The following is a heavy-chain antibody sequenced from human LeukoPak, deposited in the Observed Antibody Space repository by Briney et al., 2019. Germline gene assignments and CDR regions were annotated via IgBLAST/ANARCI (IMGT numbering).Heavy chain of an antibody. Sequence: GGSLRLSCAASGFTFSSYGMHWVRQAPGKGLEWVAVISYDGSNKYYADSVKGRFTISRDNSKNTLYLQMNSLRAEDTAVYYCAKAGLRYFDWQYNWFDPWGQGTLVTVSS. CDR3: AKAGLRYFDWQYNWFDP. J-gene: IGHJ5*02. CDR1: GFTFSSYG. CDR2: ISYDGSNK. V-gene: IGHV3-30*18. D-gene: IGHD3-9*01.